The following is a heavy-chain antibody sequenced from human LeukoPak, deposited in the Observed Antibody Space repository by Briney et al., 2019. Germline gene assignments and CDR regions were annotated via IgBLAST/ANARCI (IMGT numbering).Heavy chain of an antibody. CDR1: GFTFSSYW. Sequence: GGSLRLSCAASGFTFSSYWMSWVRQAPGKGLEWVANIKQDGSEKYYVDSVKGRFTISRDNAENSLYLQMSSLRAEDTAVYYCARTYYDFWSLYSSYFDYWGQGTLVTVSS. CDR3: ARTYYDFWSLYSSYFDY. V-gene: IGHV3-7*01. CDR2: IKQDGSEK. D-gene: IGHD3-3*01. J-gene: IGHJ4*02.